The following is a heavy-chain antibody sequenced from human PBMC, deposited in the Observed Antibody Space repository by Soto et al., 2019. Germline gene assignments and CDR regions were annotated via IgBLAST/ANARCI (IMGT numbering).Heavy chain of an antibody. CDR3: ARWSRGWHFEN. CDR2: IYYNGST. V-gene: IGHV4-59*01. D-gene: IGHD6-19*01. Sequence: TSETLSLTCTVSGGSISSYYWSWIRQPPGKGLEWIGYIYYNGSTNYNPSLKSRVTISLGTSKNQFSLKLNSVTAADTAVYYCARWSRGWHFENWGQGTLVTVSS. CDR1: GGSISSYY. J-gene: IGHJ4*02.